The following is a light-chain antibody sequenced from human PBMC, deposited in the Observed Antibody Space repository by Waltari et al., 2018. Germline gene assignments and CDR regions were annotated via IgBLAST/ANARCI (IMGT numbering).Light chain of an antibody. J-gene: IGKJ3*01. CDR3: QQANSFPPT. V-gene: IGKV1D-12*01. Sequence: DIQMTQSPSSVSASVGDRVPITCRASQAVARWLAWYQQKPGKAPNLLIYAASSLHSGVPSRFSGSGSGTDFTVTISSLQPDDFATYDGQQANSFPPTFGPGTTVDIK. CDR1: QAVARW. CDR2: AAS.